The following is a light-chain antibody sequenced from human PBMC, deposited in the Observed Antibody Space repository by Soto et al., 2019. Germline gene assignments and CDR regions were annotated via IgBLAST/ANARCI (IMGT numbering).Light chain of an antibody. J-gene: IGKJ4*01. CDR1: QSISSY. CDR2: DAS. Sequence: EIVLTQSPATLSLSPGERATLSCRASQSISSYLAWYQQKRGQAPRLLIYDASNRATGVPARFSGSGSGTEFTLTISSLQPDDFATYYCQQYNSYPLTFGGGTKVDIK. V-gene: IGKV3-11*01. CDR3: QQYNSYPLT.